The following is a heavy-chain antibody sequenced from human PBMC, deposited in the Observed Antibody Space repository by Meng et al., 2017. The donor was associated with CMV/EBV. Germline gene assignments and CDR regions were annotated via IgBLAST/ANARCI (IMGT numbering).Heavy chain of an antibody. CDR2: ISYDGSNK. Sequence: GGSLRLSCAASGFTFSSYAMHWVRQAPGKGLGWVAVISYDGSNKYYADSVKGRFTISRDNSKNTLYLQMNSLSAEDTAVYYCARDLWRIIAVAEGGGDYWGQGTLVTVSS. V-gene: IGHV3-30*04. CDR1: GFTFSSYA. J-gene: IGHJ4*02. CDR3: ARDLWRIIAVAEGGGDY. D-gene: IGHD6-19*01.